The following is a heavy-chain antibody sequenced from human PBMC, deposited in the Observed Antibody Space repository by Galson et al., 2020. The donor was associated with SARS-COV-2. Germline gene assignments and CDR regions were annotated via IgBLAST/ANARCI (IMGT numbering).Heavy chain of an antibody. Sequence: SETLSLTCTVSGGSISNSRYYWGWIRQPPGKGLEWIGSLYYSGSTHYNPSLKSRVTISVDTSKNQFSLKLSSVTAADTAVYYCARHWAGYFDWLLSPYYFDYWGQGTLVTVSS. D-gene: IGHD3-9*01. V-gene: IGHV4-39*01. CDR1: GGSISNSRYY. J-gene: IGHJ4*02. CDR2: LYYSGST. CDR3: ARHWAGYFDWLLSPYYFDY.